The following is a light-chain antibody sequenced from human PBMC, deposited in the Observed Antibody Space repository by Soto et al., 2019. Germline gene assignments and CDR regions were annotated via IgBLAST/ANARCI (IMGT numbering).Light chain of an antibody. CDR3: QQYYSSPQT. CDR2: WAS. V-gene: IGKV4-1*01. Sequence: DIVMTQSPDSLAVSLGERATINCKSSQSVLYNSNNKNYLAWYQQKPGQPPKLLIYWASTRESGVPDRFSGSGSGTDFTRTIRSLQTEDVAVYYCQQYYSSPQTFGQGTKLEIK. J-gene: IGKJ2*01. CDR1: QSVLYNSNNKNY.